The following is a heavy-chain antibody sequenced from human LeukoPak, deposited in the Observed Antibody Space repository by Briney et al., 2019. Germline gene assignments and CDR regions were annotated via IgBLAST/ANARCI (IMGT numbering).Heavy chain of an antibody. CDR3: AGQTNGGEYYYYYYIDV. CDR2: INHSGST. Sequence: SETLSLTCAVYGGSFSGYYWSWIRQPPGKGLEWIGEINHSGSTNYNPSLKSRVTISVDTSKNQFSLKLSSVTAADTAVYYCAGQTNGGEYYYYYYIDVWGKGTTVTISS. D-gene: IGHD3-16*01. CDR1: GGSFSGYY. J-gene: IGHJ6*03. V-gene: IGHV4-34*01.